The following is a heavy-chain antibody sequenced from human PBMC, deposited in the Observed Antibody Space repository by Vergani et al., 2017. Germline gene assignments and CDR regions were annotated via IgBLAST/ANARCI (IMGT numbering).Heavy chain of an antibody. CDR1: GGSLSSYY. Sequence: QVQLQESGPGLVKPSETLSLTCTVSGGSLSSYYWSWIRQPPGKGLEWIGSIYYSGSTNYNPSLKSRVTISVDTSKNQFSLKLSSVTAADTAVYYCATKSSTRIVGDAFDIWGQGTMVTVSS. V-gene: IGHV4-59*01. CDR2: IYYSGST. J-gene: IGHJ3*02. D-gene: IGHD3-22*01. CDR3: ATKSSTRIVGDAFDI.